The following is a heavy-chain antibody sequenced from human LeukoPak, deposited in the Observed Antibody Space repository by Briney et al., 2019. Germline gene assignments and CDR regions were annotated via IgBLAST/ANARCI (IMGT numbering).Heavy chain of an antibody. CDR2: ITDSGGRT. J-gene: IGHJ4*02. CDR3: AKEQSSGWYRVADY. Sequence: PGGSLRLSCGASGFTFSSYAMTWVRQAPGKGLEWLSLITDSGGRTYYADSVKGRFTISRDNSKNTLHLEMNSLRVEDTAVYYCAKEQSSGWYRVADYWGQGTLVTVSS. CDR1: GFTFSSYA. V-gene: IGHV3-23*01. D-gene: IGHD6-19*01.